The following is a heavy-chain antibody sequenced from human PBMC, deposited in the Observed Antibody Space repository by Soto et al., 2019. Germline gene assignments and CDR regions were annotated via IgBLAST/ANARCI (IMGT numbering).Heavy chain of an antibody. CDR2: INHSGST. CDR1: GGSFSGYY. J-gene: IGHJ6*02. Sequence: SETLSLTCAVYGGSFSGYYWSWIRQPPGKGLEWIGEINHSGSTNYNSSLKSRVTISVDTSKNQFSLKLSSVTAADTAVYYCASTRSGYDFYYYGMDVWGQGTTVTVSS. CDR3: ASTRSGYDFYYYGMDV. V-gene: IGHV4-34*01. D-gene: IGHD5-12*01.